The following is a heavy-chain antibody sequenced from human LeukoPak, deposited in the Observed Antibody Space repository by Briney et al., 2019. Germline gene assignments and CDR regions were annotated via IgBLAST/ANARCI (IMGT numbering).Heavy chain of an antibody. D-gene: IGHD3-10*01. CDR3: VKGEPRLEHYYGSGSYTGVDY. V-gene: IGHV3-64D*06. Sequence: QSGGSLRLSCSASGFTFSSYAMHWVRQAPGKGLEYVSAISSNGGSTYYADSVKGRFTISRDNSKNTLYLQMSSLRAEDTAVYYCVKGEPRLEHYYGSGSYTGVDYWGQGTLVTVSS. J-gene: IGHJ4*02. CDR1: GFTFSSYA. CDR2: ISSNGGST.